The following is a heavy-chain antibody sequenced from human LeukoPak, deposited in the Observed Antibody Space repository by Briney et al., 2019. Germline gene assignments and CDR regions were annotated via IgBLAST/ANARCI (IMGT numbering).Heavy chain of an antibody. D-gene: IGHD6-19*01. J-gene: IGHJ4*02. CDR1: GYTFTSHG. CDR2: ISAYNGNT. V-gene: IGHV1-18*01. CDR3: ARDIYSSGWYPSTFDY. Sequence: ASVTVSFTASGYTFTSHGISWVRQAPGQGLEWMGWISAYNGNTNYAQKLQGRVTMITDTSTSTAYMELRSLRSDDTAVYYCARDIYSSGWYPSTFDYWGQGTLVTVSS.